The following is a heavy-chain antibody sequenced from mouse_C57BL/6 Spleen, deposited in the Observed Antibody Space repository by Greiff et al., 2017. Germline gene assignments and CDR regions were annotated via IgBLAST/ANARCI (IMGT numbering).Heavy chain of an antibody. J-gene: IGHJ4*01. Sequence: EVQLQQSVAELVRPGASVKLSCTASGFNLKTTYMHWVKQRPEQGLEWIGRIDPANGNTKYAPKFQGKATITADTSSNTAYLQLSSLTSEDTAIYSCASGGLGQDYYYAMDYWGQGTSLTVSS. D-gene: IGHD4-1*01. CDR1: GFNLKTTY. CDR2: IDPANGNT. CDR3: ASGGLGQDYYYAMDY. V-gene: IGHV14-3*01.